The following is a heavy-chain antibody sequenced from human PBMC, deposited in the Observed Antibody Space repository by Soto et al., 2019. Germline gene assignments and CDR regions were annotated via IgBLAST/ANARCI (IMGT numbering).Heavy chain of an antibody. J-gene: IGHJ6*02. Sequence: GGSLRLSCAASGFTFSDYYMSWIRQAPGKGLEWVSYISSSGSTIYYADSVKGRFTISRDNAKNSLYLQMNSLRAEDTAVYYCARASTMTTVTYYYYGMDVGGQGTTVTVSS. CDR1: GFTFSDYY. V-gene: IGHV3-11*01. CDR3: ARASTMTTVTYYYYGMDV. CDR2: ISSSGSTI. D-gene: IGHD4-17*01.